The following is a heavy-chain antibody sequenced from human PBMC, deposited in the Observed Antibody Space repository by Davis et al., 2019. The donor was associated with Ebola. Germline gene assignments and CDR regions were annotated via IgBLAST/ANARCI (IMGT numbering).Heavy chain of an antibody. CDR1: GGTFSSYA. V-gene: IGHV1-69*04. CDR2: IIPILGIA. D-gene: IGHD3-10*01. Sequence: SVKVSCKASGGTFSSYAISWVRQAPGQGLEWMGRIIPILGIANYAQKFQGRVTITADKSTSTAYMELSSLRSEDTAVYYCARDLHHYGSGNYFDYWGQGTLVTVSS. CDR3: ARDLHHYGSGNYFDY. J-gene: IGHJ4*02.